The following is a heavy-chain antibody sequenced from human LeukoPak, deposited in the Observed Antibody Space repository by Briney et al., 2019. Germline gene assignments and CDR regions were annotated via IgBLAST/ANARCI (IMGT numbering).Heavy chain of an antibody. CDR3: ARDYDYGDYPGY. D-gene: IGHD4-17*01. Sequence: PGGSLRLSCSASGFTFSSFAIHWARQAPAKGLEFVSGISSNGGSTYYADSVKGRFTISRDNSKKTLYFQMSSLRAEDTALYYCARDYDYGDYPGYWGRGTPVTVSS. CDR2: ISSNGGST. CDR1: GFTFSSFA. J-gene: IGHJ4*02. V-gene: IGHV3-64*05.